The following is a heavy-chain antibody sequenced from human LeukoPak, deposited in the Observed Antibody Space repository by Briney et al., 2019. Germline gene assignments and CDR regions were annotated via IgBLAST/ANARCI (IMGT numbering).Heavy chain of an antibody. CDR2: TYYRSKWYN. D-gene: IGHD5-24*01. V-gene: IGHV6-1*01. J-gene: IGHJ3*01. Sequence: SRTLSLTCAISGDSVSSNSTACNWIRQSPSRGLEWLGRTYYRSKWYNDYAVSVKSRITINPDTSKNQFSLQLNSVTPEDTAVYYCARGGQGDGYSADEAFDFWGQGTMVTVSS. CDR1: GDSVSSNSTA. CDR3: ARGGQGDGYSADEAFDF.